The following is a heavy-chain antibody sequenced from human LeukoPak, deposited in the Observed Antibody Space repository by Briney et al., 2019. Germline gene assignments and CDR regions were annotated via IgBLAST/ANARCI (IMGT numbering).Heavy chain of an antibody. CDR2: TSGSDGRA. CDR1: RFTLNNYD. V-gene: IGHV3-23*01. D-gene: IGHD1-26*01. J-gene: IGHJ4*02. CDR3: AKGLVGAGGWLKSSPFDH. Sequence: PVGSLRLSCATSRFTLNNYDMRWVRPAPRKGLGWVSTTSGSDGRANYTDSVWDRFTLSRDNSTKTLCLDMCSIRDPNTALYYIAKGLVGAGGWLKSSPFDHWGQGTRVIVST.